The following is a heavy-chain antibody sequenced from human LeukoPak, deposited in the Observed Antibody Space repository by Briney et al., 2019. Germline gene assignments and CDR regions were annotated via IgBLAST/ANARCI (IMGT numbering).Heavy chain of an antibody. CDR1: GGTFSSYA. J-gene: IGHJ6*02. Sequence: GASVKVSCKASGGTFSSYAISWVRQAPGQGLEWMGGIIPIFGTASYAQKFQGRVTITADESTSTAYMELSSLRSEDTAVYYCARRPGNDNYYYYGMDVWGQGTTVTVSS. CDR3: ARRPGNDNYYYYGMDV. V-gene: IGHV1-69*01. CDR2: IIPIFGTA. D-gene: IGHD1-1*01.